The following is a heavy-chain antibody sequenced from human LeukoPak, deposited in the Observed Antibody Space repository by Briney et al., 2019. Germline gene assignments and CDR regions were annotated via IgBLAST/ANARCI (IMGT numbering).Heavy chain of an antibody. D-gene: IGHD5-18*01. J-gene: IGHJ5*02. CDR1: GYTFTSYA. CDR3: ARDRSDTAMATNWFDP. Sequence: GASVKVSCKAPGYTFTSYAISWVRQAPGQGLEWMGGIIPIFGTANYAQKFQGRVTITADESTSTAYMELSSLRSEDTAVYYCARDRSDTAMATNWFDPWGQGTLVTVSS. V-gene: IGHV1-69*13. CDR2: IIPIFGTA.